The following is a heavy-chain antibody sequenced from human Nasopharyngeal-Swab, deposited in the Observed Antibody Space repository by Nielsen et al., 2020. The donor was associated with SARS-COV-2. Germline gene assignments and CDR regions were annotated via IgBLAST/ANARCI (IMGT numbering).Heavy chain of an antibody. Sequence: GGSLRLSCTASGFTFSSNEMNWVRQAPGKGLEWLSYISSTGNTRYYADYVKGRFTISRDNAKNSLYLQMNSLRAEDTAVYYCAREAYYDFWSGSHNAFDIWGQGTMVTVSS. CDR2: ISSTGNTR. D-gene: IGHD3-3*01. CDR3: AREAYYDFWSGSHNAFDI. V-gene: IGHV3-48*03. J-gene: IGHJ3*02. CDR1: GFTFSSNE.